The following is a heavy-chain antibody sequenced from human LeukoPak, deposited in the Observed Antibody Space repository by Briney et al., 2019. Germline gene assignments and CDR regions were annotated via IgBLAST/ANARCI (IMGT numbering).Heavy chain of an antibody. J-gene: IGHJ4*02. D-gene: IGHD5-24*01. CDR2: ISGSGGST. CDR3: ARDRRDGSLDY. CDR1: GFTFSSYA. V-gene: IGHV3-23*01. Sequence: PGGSLRLSCAASGFTFSSYAMSWVRQAPGKGLEWISAISGSGGSTYYADSVKGRFTISRDNAKNSLYLQMNSLRAEDTAVYYCARDRRDGSLDYWGQGTLVTVSS.